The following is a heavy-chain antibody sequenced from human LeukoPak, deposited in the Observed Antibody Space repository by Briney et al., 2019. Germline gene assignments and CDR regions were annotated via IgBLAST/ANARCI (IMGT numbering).Heavy chain of an antibody. CDR1: GGSISSYY. J-gene: IGHJ4*02. CDR2: IYYSGTT. Sequence: SETLSLTCTVSGGSISSYYWSWIRQPPGKGLEWIGDIYYSGTTNYNPSIKSPVTISIDTSKNQFSLKLSSVTAADTAVYYCARGRRGSGYYYAILFDYWGQGTLVTVSS. V-gene: IGHV4-59*01. D-gene: IGHD3-22*01. CDR3: ARGRRGSGYYYAILFDY.